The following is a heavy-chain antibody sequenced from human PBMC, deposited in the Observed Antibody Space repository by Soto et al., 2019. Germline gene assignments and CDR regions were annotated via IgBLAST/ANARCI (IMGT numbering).Heavy chain of an antibody. D-gene: IGHD2-21*02. CDR1: GFTFSSYW. Sequence: EVQLVKSGGGLVQPGGSLRLSCAASGFTFSSYWMHWVRQAPGKGLVWVSRINSDGSSTTYADSVKGRFTISRDNAKNTLYLQMNSLRAEDTALYYCAISYSGNSASDYWGQGTLLTVSS. J-gene: IGHJ4*02. CDR3: AISYSGNSASDY. V-gene: IGHV3-74*01. CDR2: INSDGSST.